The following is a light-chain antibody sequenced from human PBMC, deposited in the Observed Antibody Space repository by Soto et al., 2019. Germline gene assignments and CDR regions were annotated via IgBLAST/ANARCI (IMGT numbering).Light chain of an antibody. CDR3: SSYAGSNNF. CDR1: SSDVGGYNY. V-gene: IGLV2-11*01. Sequence: QSALTQPRSVSGSPGQSITISCTGTSSDVGGYNYVSWYRQHPGKAPKLMIYDVSKRPSGVPDRFSGSKSGNTASLTISGLQADDEADYYCSSYAGSNNFFGGGTKLTVL. J-gene: IGLJ2*01. CDR2: DVS.